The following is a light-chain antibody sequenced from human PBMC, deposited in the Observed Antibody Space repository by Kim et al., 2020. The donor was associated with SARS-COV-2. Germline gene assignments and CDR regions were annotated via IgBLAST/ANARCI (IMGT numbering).Light chain of an antibody. CDR3: QQANSFPLT. Sequence: DIQMTQSRSTLSASVGDRVTITCRASQGIYSWLAWYQQKPGKAPNLLIYTVANLQSGVPSRFSGSGSGTEFALTISSLQPEDSATYYCQQANSFPLTFGGGTKVDIK. J-gene: IGKJ4*01. CDR2: TVA. CDR1: QGIYSW. V-gene: IGKV1-12*01.